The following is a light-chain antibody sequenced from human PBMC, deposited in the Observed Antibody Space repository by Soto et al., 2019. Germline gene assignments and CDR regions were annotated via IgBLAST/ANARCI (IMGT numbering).Light chain of an antibody. J-gene: IGKJ3*01. CDR2: GAS. CDR3: LQLNSFPIP. Sequence: IQLTQSPSSLSASVGDRVTISWRARQGIANFLAWYQQKPGKAPKLLIYGASTLQSGVPSRSSGSGSGTDFTLTISSLQPEDFATYYCLQLNSFPIPFGPGTKVDIK. V-gene: IGKV1-9*01. CDR1: QGIANF.